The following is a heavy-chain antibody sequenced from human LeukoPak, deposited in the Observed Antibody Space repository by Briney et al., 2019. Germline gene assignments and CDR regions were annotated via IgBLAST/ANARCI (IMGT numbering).Heavy chain of an antibody. V-gene: IGHV4-39*07. D-gene: IGHD1-7*01. CDR1: GGSISSSSYY. CDR3: ARVNGYRYNWNYVEISYYFDY. CDR2: IYYSGST. Sequence: SETLSLTCTVSGGSISSSSYYWGWIRQPPGKGLEWIGSIYYSGSTYYNPSLKSRVTISVDTSKNQFSLKLSSVTAADTAVYYCARVNGYRYNWNYVEISYYFDYWGQGTLVTVSS. J-gene: IGHJ4*02.